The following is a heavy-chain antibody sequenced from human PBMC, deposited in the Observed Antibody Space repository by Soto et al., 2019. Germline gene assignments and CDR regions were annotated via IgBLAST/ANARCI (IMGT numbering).Heavy chain of an antibody. V-gene: IGHV3-74*02. CDR3: ARGDCVGGSCYSLAGSFYYYMDE. CDR1: GFTFGNYW. Sequence: EGQLVESGGGLVQPGGSLRLSCAASGFTFGNYWMYWVRQAPGKGREWVSRINSDGSVSSYADSVKGRLTISRDNVKNTLYLQMDNLRADDTAVYYCARGDCVGGSCYSLAGSFYYYMDEWGKGTKVTVFS. J-gene: IGHJ6*03. CDR2: INSDGSVS. D-gene: IGHD2-15*01.